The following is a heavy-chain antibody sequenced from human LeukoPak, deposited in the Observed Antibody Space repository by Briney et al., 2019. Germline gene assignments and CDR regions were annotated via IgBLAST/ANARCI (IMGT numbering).Heavy chain of an antibody. CDR2: IYTNGST. CDR1: SGSISSYY. Sequence: SETLSLTCTVSSGSISSYYWSWIRQPPGKEREWIGRIYTNGSTNYNPSLKSRVTMSVDTSNNQFSLKLSSVTAADTAVYYCARVKRDTAMVTPRDYYYYYMDVWGKGTTVTVSS. V-gene: IGHV4-4*07. D-gene: IGHD5-18*01. J-gene: IGHJ6*03. CDR3: ARVKRDTAMVTPRDYYYYYMDV.